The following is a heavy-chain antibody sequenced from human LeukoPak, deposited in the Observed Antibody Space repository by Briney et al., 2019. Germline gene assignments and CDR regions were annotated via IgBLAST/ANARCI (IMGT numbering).Heavy chain of an antibody. CDR1: GGSFSSGSYY. V-gene: IGHV4-61*02. Sequence: TLSLTCTASGGSFSSGSYYWSWLGQPAGKGLEWIGRIYTSGSTNYKTSLKSRVTISVDTSKNQFSLKLSSVTAGDTAVYYCARAGWLRLKNYFDYWGQGTLVTVSS. D-gene: IGHD5-12*01. CDR2: IYTSGST. CDR3: ARAGWLRLKNYFDY. J-gene: IGHJ4*02.